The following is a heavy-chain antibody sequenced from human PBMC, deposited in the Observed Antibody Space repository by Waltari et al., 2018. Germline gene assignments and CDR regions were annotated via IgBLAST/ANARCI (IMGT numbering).Heavy chain of an antibody. J-gene: IGHJ4*02. Sequence: QVQLVESGGGVVQSGRSLRLSCVGFGFTFTNHGMNWVRQAPGKGLEWVAVIWYDGSNKNYVDSVKGRFTISRDNSKNSLYLQMNSLRAEDTAVYHCARRFDSWGQGTLVTVSS. CDR3: ARRFDS. CDR2: IWYDGSNK. CDR1: GFTFTNHG. V-gene: IGHV3-33*01.